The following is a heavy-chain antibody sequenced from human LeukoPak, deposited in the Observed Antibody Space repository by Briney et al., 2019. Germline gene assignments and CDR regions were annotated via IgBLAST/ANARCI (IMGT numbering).Heavy chain of an antibody. CDR2: INPNSGGT. CDR3: ARPGEYSSSSHWYFDL. D-gene: IGHD6-6*01. J-gene: IGHJ2*01. V-gene: IGHV1-2*02. CDR1: GYTFTGYY. Sequence: ASVKVSCKSSGYTFTGYYMHWVRQAPGQGLEWMGWINPNSGGTNYAQEFQGRVTMTRDTSISTAYMELSRLRSDDTAVYYCARPGEYSSSSHWYFDLWGRGTLVTVSS.